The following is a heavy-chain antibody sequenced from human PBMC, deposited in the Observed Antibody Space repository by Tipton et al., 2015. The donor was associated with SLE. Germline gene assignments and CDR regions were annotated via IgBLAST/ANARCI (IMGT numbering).Heavy chain of an antibody. D-gene: IGHD3-3*01. CDR3: ARQGEYDFWSGYPFDY. Sequence: TLSLTCTVSGGSISSYYWSWIRQPPGKGLEWIGSIYYSGSTYYNPSLKSRVTISVDTSKNQFSLKLSSVTAADTAVYYCARQGEYDFWSGYPFDYWGQGTLVTVSS. J-gene: IGHJ4*02. CDR2: IYYSGST. V-gene: IGHV4-59*05. CDR1: GGSISSYY.